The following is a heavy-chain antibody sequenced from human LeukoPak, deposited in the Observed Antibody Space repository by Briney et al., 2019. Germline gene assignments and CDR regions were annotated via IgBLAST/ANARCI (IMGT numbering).Heavy chain of an antibody. D-gene: IGHD2-15*01. Sequence: GGSLRLSCAASGFTFSSYAMSWVRQAPGKGLEWVSAISGSGGSTYYADSVKGRFTISRDNSKNTLYLQMNSLRAEDTAVYYCARGSWYYGRGDFDYWGQGTLVTVSS. CDR2: ISGSGGST. CDR3: ARGSWYYGRGDFDY. J-gene: IGHJ4*02. V-gene: IGHV3-23*01. CDR1: GFTFSSYA.